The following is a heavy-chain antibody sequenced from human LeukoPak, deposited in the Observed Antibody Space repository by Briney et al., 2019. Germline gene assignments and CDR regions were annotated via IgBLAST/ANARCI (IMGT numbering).Heavy chain of an antibody. CDR1: GGSFSGYY. Sequence: SETLSLTCAVYGGSFSGYYWSWIRQPPGKGLEWIGEVNHSGSTNYNPSLKSRVTISVDTSKNQFSLKLSSVTAADTAVYYCARVRKGLGTYSSSRGRKTGARRNDAFDIWGQGTMVTVSS. CDR3: ARVRKGLGTYSSSRGRKTGARRNDAFDI. V-gene: IGHV4-34*01. CDR2: VNHSGST. J-gene: IGHJ3*02. D-gene: IGHD6-6*01.